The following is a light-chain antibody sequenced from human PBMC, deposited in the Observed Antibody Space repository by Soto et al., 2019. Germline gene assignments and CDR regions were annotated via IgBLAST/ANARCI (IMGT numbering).Light chain of an antibody. Sequence: EIVLTQSPDTLSLSPGERATLSCRASQSVGNFLVWYQQKPGQAPRLLIYYISTRATGIPARFSGSGSGTEFTLTINSLQSEDSAVYYCQQHNQWPITFGQGTRLEIK. J-gene: IGKJ5*01. CDR3: QQHNQWPIT. CDR1: QSVGNF. CDR2: YIS. V-gene: IGKV3-11*01.